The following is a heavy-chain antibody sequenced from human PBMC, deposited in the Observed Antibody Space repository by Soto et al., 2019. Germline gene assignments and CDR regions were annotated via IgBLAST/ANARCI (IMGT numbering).Heavy chain of an antibody. V-gene: IGHV4-38-2*02. CDR2: FYHSGST. J-gene: IGHJ4*02. Sequence: SETLSLTCTVSGYSIISDYYWGWIRQPPGNGLEWIGSFYHSGSTHYNPSLKSRVTISVDTSKDQFSLKLTSVTAADTAVYFCARFPAYWGQGILVTVSS. CDR1: GYSIISDYY. CDR3: ARFPAY.